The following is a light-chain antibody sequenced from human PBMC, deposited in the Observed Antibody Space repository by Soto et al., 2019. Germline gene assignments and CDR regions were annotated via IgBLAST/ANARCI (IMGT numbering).Light chain of an antibody. V-gene: IGKV1-39*01. J-gene: IGKJ1*01. CDR1: QSISNY. CDR3: QQTYKTPLT. CDR2: LAS. Sequence: DIQMTQSPSSLSASVGDRVTITCRASQSISNYLNWYQQRPGKAPKLLIYLASSLSSGVPSKFSGSRSGTDFTLTISVLQPEDSATYYCQQTYKTPLTFGQGTKVEIK.